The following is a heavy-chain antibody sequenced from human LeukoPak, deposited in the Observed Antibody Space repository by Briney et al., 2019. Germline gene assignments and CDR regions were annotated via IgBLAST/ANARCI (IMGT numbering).Heavy chain of an antibody. J-gene: IGHJ5*02. Sequence: SETLSLTCTVSGGSISSYYWSWIRQHPGKGLEWIGYIYYSGSTYYNPSLKSRVTISVDTSKNQFSLKLSSVTAADTAVYYCARALAPDNWFDPWGQGTLVTVSS. CDR1: GGSISSYY. CDR3: ARALAPDNWFDP. V-gene: IGHV4-59*06. CDR2: IYYSGST.